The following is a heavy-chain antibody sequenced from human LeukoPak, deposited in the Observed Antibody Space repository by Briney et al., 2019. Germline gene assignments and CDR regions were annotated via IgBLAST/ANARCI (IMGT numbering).Heavy chain of an antibody. D-gene: IGHD6-19*01. CDR1: GGSISSYY. V-gene: IGHV4-59*12. Sequence: SETLSLTCTVSGGSISSYYWSWIRQPPGKGLEWIGYIYYSGSTNYNPSLKSRVTMSVDTSTNQFSLKLSSVTAADTAMYYCARAAEYSSGWYLFDFWGQGILVTVSA. J-gene: IGHJ4*02. CDR2: IYYSGST. CDR3: ARAAEYSSGWYLFDF.